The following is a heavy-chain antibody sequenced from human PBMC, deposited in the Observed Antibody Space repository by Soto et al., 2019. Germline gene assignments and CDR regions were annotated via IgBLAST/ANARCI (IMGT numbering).Heavy chain of an antibody. D-gene: IGHD6-19*01. CDR2: IYYSGST. J-gene: IGHJ4*02. Sequence: QVQLQESGPGLVKPSETLSLTCTVHGGSISVYYWSWIRQPPGKGLEWFGYIYYSGSTNYNPSLMSRVTISVDTSKTQFSLKLSSVTAADTAVYYCARHVQWLVTFDYWGQGTLVTVSS. V-gene: IGHV4-59*08. CDR3: ARHVQWLVTFDY. CDR1: GGSISVYY.